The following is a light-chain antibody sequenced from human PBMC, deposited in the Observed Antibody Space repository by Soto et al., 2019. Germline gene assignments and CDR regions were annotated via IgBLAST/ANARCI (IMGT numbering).Light chain of an antibody. CDR1: SSDVGGYNY. Sequence: QSVLTQPASVSGSPGQSITISCTGTSSDVGGYNYVSWYQQHPGNAPILMFYYVSNRPYGVPNLFSSSKSGNTASLPISGLQAEYEADYYCTSYISSRTLRVFVTGTKVTV. J-gene: IGLJ1*01. CDR3: TSYISSRTLRV. CDR2: YVS. V-gene: IGLV2-14*01.